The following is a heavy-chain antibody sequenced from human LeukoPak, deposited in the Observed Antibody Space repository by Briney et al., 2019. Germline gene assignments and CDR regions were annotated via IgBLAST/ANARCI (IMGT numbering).Heavy chain of an antibody. CDR3: ARDQSRGQQFVYHFDS. CDR1: GFTFSYNA. Sequence: GGSLRLSCAASGFTFSYNAMNWVRQAPGKGLEWVSYISGSSAKIDYGDAVKGRFTVSRDNAKNSLYLQMNSLRTEDTAVYFCARDQSRGQQFVYHFDSWGQGTLVTVSS. V-gene: IGHV3-48*01. CDR2: ISGSSAKI. J-gene: IGHJ4*02. D-gene: IGHD1-1*01.